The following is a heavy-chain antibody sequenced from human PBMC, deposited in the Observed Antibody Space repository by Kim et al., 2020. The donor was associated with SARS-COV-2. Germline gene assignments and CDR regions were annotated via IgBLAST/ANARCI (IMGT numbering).Heavy chain of an antibody. Sequence: GSTSYNPSLKSRVTISVDTSKNQFSLKLSSVTAADTAVYYCARQDGSGSPWGQGTLVTVSS. D-gene: IGHD3-10*01. V-gene: IGHV4-39*01. CDR3: ARQDGSGSP. J-gene: IGHJ5*02. CDR2: GST.